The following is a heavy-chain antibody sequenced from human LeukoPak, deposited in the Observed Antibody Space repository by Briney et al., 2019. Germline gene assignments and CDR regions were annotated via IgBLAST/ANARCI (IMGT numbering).Heavy chain of an antibody. Sequence: PSETLSLTCTVSGGSISSSSYYWGWIRQPPGKGLEWIGSIYYSGSTYYNPSLKSRVTISVDTSKNQFSLKLSSVTAADTAVYYCATTRGYSYGLGYWGQGTLVTVSS. CDR2: IYYSGST. CDR1: GGSISSSSYY. V-gene: IGHV4-39*07. J-gene: IGHJ4*02. D-gene: IGHD5-18*01. CDR3: ATTRGYSYGLGY.